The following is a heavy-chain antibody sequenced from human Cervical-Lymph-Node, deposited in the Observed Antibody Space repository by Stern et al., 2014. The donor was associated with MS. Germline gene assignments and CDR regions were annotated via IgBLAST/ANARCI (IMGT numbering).Heavy chain of an antibody. V-gene: IGHV1-69*09. J-gene: IGHJ6*02. CDR3: ADSSSWTDYYGMDV. D-gene: IGHD6-13*01. CDR2: IIPILGIA. Sequence: VQLVQSGAEVQKPGSSVKVSCKASGGTFSSYTISWVRQAPGQGLEWMGRIIPILGIANYAQKFQGRVTITADKSTSTAYMELSSLRSEDTAVYYCADSSSWTDYYGMDVWGQGTTVTVSS. CDR1: GGTFSSYT.